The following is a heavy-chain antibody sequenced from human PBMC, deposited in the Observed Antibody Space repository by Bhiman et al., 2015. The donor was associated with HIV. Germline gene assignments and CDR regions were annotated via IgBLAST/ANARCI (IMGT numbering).Heavy chain of an antibody. CDR1: GFTFSTYN. J-gene: IGHJ4*02. Sequence: EVQLVESGGGLVKPGGSLRLSCAASGFTFSTYNMNWVRQAPGKGLEWVSLISSTSTYIFYADSVKGRFTISRDNAKNSLYLQMNSLRAEDTAVYYCARDMGDGDPYYFDYWGQGTLVTVSS. CDR3: ARDMGDGDPYYFDY. V-gene: IGHV3-21*01. CDR2: ISSTSTYI. D-gene: IGHD4-17*01.